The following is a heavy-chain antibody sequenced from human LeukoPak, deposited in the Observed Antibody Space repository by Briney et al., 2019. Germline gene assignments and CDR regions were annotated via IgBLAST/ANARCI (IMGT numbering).Heavy chain of an antibody. D-gene: IGHD5-12*01. CDR1: EFIVSINY. Sequence: GGSLRLSCAASEFIVSINYMTWVRQAPGKGLEWVSLIYSRGDTKYADSVKGRFTISRDNSKNTLYLQMSSLRTEDTAVYYCAKGGGYEAQYYYYYLDVWGKGTTVTISS. J-gene: IGHJ6*03. CDR3: AKGGGYEAQYYYYYLDV. V-gene: IGHV3-66*01. CDR2: IYSRGDT.